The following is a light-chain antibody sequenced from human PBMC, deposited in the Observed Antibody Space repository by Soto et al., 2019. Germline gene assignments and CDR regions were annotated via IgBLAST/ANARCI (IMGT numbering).Light chain of an antibody. J-gene: IGKJ1*01. CDR2: DAS. CDR1: QSISSY. CDR3: QQYNSYRT. Sequence: DIQMTQSPSSLSAYIGDRVTINCRASQSISSYLNWYQQKPGKAPKLLIHDASTLESGVPSRFSGSGSGTEFILTISSLQPDDFATYYCQQYNSYRTFGQGTKVDI. V-gene: IGKV1-5*01.